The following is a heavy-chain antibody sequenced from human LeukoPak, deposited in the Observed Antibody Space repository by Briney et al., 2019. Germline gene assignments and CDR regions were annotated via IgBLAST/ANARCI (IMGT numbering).Heavy chain of an antibody. D-gene: IGHD6-13*01. Sequence: PSETLSLTCTVSGGSISSSSYYWGWIRQPPGKGLEWIGSIYYSGSTYYNPSLKSRVTISVDTSKNQFSLKLSSVTAADTAVYYYARPHHVWQQLFDYWGQGTLVTVSS. CDR3: ARPHHVWQQLFDY. CDR1: GGSISSSSYY. V-gene: IGHV4-39*01. J-gene: IGHJ4*02. CDR2: IYYSGST.